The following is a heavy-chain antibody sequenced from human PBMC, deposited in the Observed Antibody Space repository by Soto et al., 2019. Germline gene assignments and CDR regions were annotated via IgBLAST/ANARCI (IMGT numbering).Heavy chain of an antibody. D-gene: IGHD2-2*01. V-gene: IGHV1-69*08. CDR1: GGTFSSYT. CDR3: ARDPGGRYCSSTSCFGGWFDP. Sequence: QVQLVQSGAEVKKPGSSVKVSCKASGGTFSSYTISWVRQAPGQGLEWMGRIIPILGIANYEQKFQGRVTITANKSTSTAYMELGSLRSEDTAVYYCARDPGGRYCSSTSCFGGWFDPWVQGTLVTVSS. J-gene: IGHJ5*02. CDR2: IIPILGIA.